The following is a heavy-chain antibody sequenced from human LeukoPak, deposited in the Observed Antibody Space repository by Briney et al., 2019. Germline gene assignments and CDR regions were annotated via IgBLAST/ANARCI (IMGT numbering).Heavy chain of an antibody. V-gene: IGHV4-39*01. Sequence: SETLSLTCTVSGGSISSSSYYWGWIRRPPGKGLEWIGSIYYSGSTYYNPSLKSRVTISVDTSKNQFSLKLSSVTAADTAVYYCARHSSIVGSFDPWGQGTLVTVSS. D-gene: IGHD1-26*01. J-gene: IGHJ5*02. CDR3: ARHSSIVGSFDP. CDR2: IYYSGST. CDR1: GGSISSSSYY.